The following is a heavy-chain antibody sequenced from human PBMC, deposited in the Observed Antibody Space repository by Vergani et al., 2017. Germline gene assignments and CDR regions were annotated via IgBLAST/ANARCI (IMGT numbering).Heavy chain of an antibody. D-gene: IGHD1-1*01. J-gene: IGHJ1*01. CDR1: GFTSSYYG. V-gene: IGHV3-30*03. CDR3: ATKSCGTPGCQIGYFRE. CDR2: ISYDGTQK. Sequence: QVHLVESGGGVVQPGRSLRLSCVVSGFTSSYYGMYWVCQAPGKGLEWVAVISYDGTQKYYADSVKGRFTIFRDNSTSTLYLQMNSLRTEDTAVYYCATKSCGTPGCQIGYFREWGQGTLVTVSS.